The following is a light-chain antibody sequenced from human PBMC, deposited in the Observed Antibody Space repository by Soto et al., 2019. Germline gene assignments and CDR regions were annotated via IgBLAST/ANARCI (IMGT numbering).Light chain of an antibody. J-gene: IGLJ1*01. Sequence: SYELAQPPSVSVGPGQTAKVTWGGGKIGSKNVHWYKQGPGQAPVAVVFDATDRPSGIPDRISASRSGDTATLTISRVDAGDEADYYCQVWASTAEFFVLGSGTKV. V-gene: IGLV3-21*02. CDR3: QVWASTAEFFV. CDR1: KIGSKN. CDR2: DAT.